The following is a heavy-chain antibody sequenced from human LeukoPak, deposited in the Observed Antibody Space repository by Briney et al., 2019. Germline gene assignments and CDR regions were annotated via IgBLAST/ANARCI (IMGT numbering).Heavy chain of an antibody. Sequence: GGSLGLSCAASGFTFTSYAMSWVRQAPGKGLEWVSTISVSGGNAFYADSVKGRFTISRDNSKNTLYLQMNSLRVEDTAVYYCAKTLLPGVAVAGEGDCSGQGTLVTVSS. CDR3: AKTLLPGVAVAGEGDC. J-gene: IGHJ4*02. D-gene: IGHD6-19*01. CDR2: ISVSGGNA. V-gene: IGHV3-23*01. CDR1: GFTFTSYA.